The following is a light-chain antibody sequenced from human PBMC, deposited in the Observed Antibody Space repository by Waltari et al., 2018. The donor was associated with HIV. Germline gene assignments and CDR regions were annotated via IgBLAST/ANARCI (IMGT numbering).Light chain of an antibody. CDR2: GAS. CDR1: QSVSSN. V-gene: IGKV3-15*01. Sequence: IVMTQSPATLSVSPGERATLPCRASQSVSSNLAWYQQKLGQAPRLLIYGASTRATGSPARFSGSGSGTEFTLSISSLQSEDFAVYYCQEYNKWPPVLTFGGGTKVDLK. CDR3: QEYNKWPPVLT. J-gene: IGKJ4*01.